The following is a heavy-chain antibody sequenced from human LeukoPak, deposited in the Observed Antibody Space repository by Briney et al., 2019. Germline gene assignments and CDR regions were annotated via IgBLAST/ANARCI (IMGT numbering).Heavy chain of an antibody. CDR2: IYYTGTT. CDR1: GGSISSNY. CDR3: ARVLRGRNDAPLDY. D-gene: IGHD1-1*01. V-gene: IGHV4-59*12. Sequence: PSETLSLTCTVSGGSISSNYWSWIRQPPGKGLEWIGYIYYTGTTNYNTSLKSRVTISVDTSKNQFSLRLSSVTAADTAVYYCARVLRGRNDAPLDYWGQGTLVTVSS. J-gene: IGHJ4*02.